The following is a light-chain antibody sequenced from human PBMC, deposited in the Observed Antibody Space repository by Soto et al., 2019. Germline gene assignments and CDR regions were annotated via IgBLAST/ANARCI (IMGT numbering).Light chain of an antibody. CDR1: GSDVGGYDF. J-gene: IGLJ2*01. CDR3: CSFAGTYTVV. CDR2: DVS. Sequence: QSVLTQPRSVSGSPGQSVTISCTGTGSDVGGYDFVSWYQQHPGKAPELMIFDVSKRPSGVPDRFSGSTSGNTASLTISGLQADDEADYYCCSFAGTYTVVFGGGTKVTVL. V-gene: IGLV2-11*01.